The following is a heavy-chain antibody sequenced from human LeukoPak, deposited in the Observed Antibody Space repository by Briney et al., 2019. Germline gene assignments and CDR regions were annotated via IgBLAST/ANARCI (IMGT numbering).Heavy chain of an antibody. Sequence: GGSLRLSCAASGFTFSTYNMNWVRQAPGKGLEWVSFISSDSRIIYYADSVKGRFTVSRDNAKNSLYLQMNSLRDEDTAVYYCARNPAGIGDYWGQGTLVTVSS. CDR2: ISSDSRII. D-gene: IGHD1-26*01. V-gene: IGHV3-48*02. J-gene: IGHJ4*02. CDR1: GFTFSTYN. CDR3: ARNPAGIGDY.